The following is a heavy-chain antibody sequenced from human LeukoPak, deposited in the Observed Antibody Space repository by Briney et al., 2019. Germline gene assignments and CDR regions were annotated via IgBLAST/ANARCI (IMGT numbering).Heavy chain of an antibody. CDR2: IYYSGST. CDR3: ARVSEAVAGTGWFDP. D-gene: IGHD6-19*01. Sequence: PSETLSLTCTVSGGSISSYYWSWIRQPPGKGLEWIGYIYYSGSTNYNPSLKSRVTISVDTSKNQFSLKLSSVTAADTAVYYCARVSEAVAGTGWFDPWGQGTLVTVSS. CDR1: GGSISSYY. V-gene: IGHV4-59*01. J-gene: IGHJ5*02.